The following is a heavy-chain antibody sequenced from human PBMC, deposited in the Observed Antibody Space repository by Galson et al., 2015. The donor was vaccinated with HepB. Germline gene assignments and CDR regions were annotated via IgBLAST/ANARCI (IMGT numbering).Heavy chain of an antibody. CDR2: VDPSDSYT. CDR3: SRHMSYGMDV. CDR1: GYGFTDYW. V-gene: IGHV5-10-1*01. J-gene: IGHJ6*02. Sequence: QSGAEVKKPGESLSISCQGSGYGFTDYWISWVRQMPGKGLEWMGRVDPSDSYTEYSPSFHGHVTMSTDKSISTAYLPWSSLKASDTAMYYCSRHMSYGMDVWGQATTVT.